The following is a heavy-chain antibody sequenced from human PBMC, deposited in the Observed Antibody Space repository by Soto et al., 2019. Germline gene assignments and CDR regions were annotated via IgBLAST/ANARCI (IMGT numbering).Heavy chain of an antibody. CDR3: ASNVWSSTSCRHNWSDP. CDR1: GYTFTSYG. V-gene: IGHV1-18*04. CDR2: ISAYNGNT. Sequence: SVKASCKASGYTFTSYGISWVRQAPGQGLEWMGWISAYNGNTNYAQKLQGRVTMTTDTSTSTAYMELRSLRSDDTAVYYCASNVWSSTSCRHNWSDPWGQGTLVPVAS. J-gene: IGHJ5*02. D-gene: IGHD2-2*01.